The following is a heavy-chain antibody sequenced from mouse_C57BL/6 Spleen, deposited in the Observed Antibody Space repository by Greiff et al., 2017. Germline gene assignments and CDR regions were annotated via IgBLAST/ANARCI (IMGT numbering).Heavy chain of an antibody. CDR3: ARSGYDYEGFDY. V-gene: IGHV1-26*01. J-gene: IGHJ2*01. D-gene: IGHD2-4*01. Sequence: EVQLQQSGPELVKPGASVKISCKASGYTFTDYYMNWVKQSHGKSLEWIGDINPNNGGTSYNQKFKGKATLTVDKSSSTAYMELRSLTSEDSAVYYCARSGYDYEGFDYWGQGTTLTVSS. CDR2: INPNNGGT. CDR1: GYTFTDYY.